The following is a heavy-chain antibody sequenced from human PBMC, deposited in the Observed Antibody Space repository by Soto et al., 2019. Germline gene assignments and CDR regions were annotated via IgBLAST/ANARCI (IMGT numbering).Heavy chain of an antibody. CDR2: INPSGGYT. V-gene: IGHV1-46*01. Sequence: ASVKVSCKASGYTFTSYYMHWVRQAPGQGLEWMGIINPSGGYTSYAQKFQGRVTMTRDTSTRTVYMELNSVTPEDTAVYFCARGEQYSGRIFAYWGQGTLVTVSS. D-gene: IGHD1-26*01. CDR3: ARGEQYSGRIFAY. CDR1: GYTFTSYY. J-gene: IGHJ4*01.